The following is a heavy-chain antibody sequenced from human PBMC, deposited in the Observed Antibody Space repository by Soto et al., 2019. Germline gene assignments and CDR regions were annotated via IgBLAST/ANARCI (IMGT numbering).Heavy chain of an antibody. CDR3: ARQEFYDFWSGDGYFDL. J-gene: IGHJ2*01. CDR2: IYYSGST. CDR1: GGSISSSSYY. V-gene: IGHV4-39*01. Sequence: PSETLSLTCTVSGGSISSSSYYWGWIRQQPGKGLEWIGSIYYSGSTYYNPSLKSRVTISVDTSKNQFSLKLSSVTAADTAVYYCARQEFYDFWSGDGYFDLWGRGTLVTVS. D-gene: IGHD3-3*01.